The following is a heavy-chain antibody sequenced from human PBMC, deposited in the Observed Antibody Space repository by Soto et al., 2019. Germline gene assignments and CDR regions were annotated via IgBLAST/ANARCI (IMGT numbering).Heavy chain of an antibody. CDR2: INPNNGGT. J-gene: IGHJ4*02. CDR1: GYTFTGYY. CDR3: ARHSGYDYVSDY. Sequence: ASVKVSCKSSGYTFTGYYIHWVRQAPGQGLEWMGWINPNNGGTNYAQKFQGRVTMTRDTSTSTVYMELSSLRSDDTAVYYCARHSGYDYVSDYWGQGTLVTVSS. D-gene: IGHD5-12*01. V-gene: IGHV1-2*02.